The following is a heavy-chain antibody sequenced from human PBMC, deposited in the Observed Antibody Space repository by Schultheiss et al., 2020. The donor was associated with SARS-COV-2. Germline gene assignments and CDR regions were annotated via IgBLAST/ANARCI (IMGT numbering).Heavy chain of an antibody. CDR1: GFTFSSYD. D-gene: IGHD2-21*02. J-gene: IGHJ4*02. CDR3: TRSLAYCGGDCSIGLDY. V-gene: IGHV3-73*01. Sequence: GGSLRLSCVASGFTFSSYDMHWVRQASGKGLEWVGRIRSKANSYATAYAASVKGRFTISRDDSKNTAYLQMNSLKTEDTAVYYCTRSLAYCGGDCSIGLDYWGQGTLVTVSS. CDR2: IRSKANSYAT.